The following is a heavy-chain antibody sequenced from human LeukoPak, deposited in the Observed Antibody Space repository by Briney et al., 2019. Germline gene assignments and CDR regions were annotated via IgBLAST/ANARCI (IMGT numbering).Heavy chain of an antibody. V-gene: IGHV3-21*01. J-gene: IGHJ3*02. CDR1: GFTFSSYS. D-gene: IGHD5-18*01. Sequence: GGSLRLSCAGSGFTFSSYSMNWVRQAPGKGLEWVSSISSSSSYIYYADSVKGRFTTSRYNAKNSLYLQMNSLRADDTAVYYCARDIGYGAFDIWGQGTMVTVSS. CDR2: ISSSSSYI. CDR3: ARDIGYGAFDI.